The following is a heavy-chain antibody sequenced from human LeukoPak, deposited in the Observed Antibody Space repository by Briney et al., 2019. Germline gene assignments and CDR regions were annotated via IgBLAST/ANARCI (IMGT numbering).Heavy chain of an antibody. CDR1: GGSISSYY. Sequence: SETLSLTCTVSGGSISSYYWSWIRQPPGKGLEWIGYIYYGGSTNYNPSLKSRVTISVDTSKNQFSLKLSSVTAADTAVYYCARHAYYYDSSGYYPYYFDYWGQGTLVTVSS. CDR2: IYYGGST. V-gene: IGHV4-59*08. J-gene: IGHJ4*02. CDR3: ARHAYYYDSSGYYPYYFDY. D-gene: IGHD3-22*01.